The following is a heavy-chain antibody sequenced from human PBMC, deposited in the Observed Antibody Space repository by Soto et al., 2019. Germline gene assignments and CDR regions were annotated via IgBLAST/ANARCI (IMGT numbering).Heavy chain of an antibody. CDR2: IIPIFRTA. CDR3: ATHTVVTPGNYYYVMDV. CDR1: GGTFSSYA. V-gene: IGHV1-69*12. D-gene: IGHD2-21*02. J-gene: IGHJ6*02. Sequence: QVQLVQSGAEVKKPGSSVKVSCKASGGTFSSYAISWVRQAPGQGLEWMGGIIPIFRTADYAQKFQGRVTITADESTSTAYMEVSSLRSEDTAVYYCATHTVVTPGNYYYVMDVWGQGTTVTVSS.